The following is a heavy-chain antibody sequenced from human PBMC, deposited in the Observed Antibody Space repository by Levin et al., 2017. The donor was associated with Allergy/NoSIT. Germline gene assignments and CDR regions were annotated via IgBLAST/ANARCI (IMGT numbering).Heavy chain of an antibody. Sequence: GGSLRLSCAASGFTFNNYGMHWVRQAPGKGLEWVAVIWYDGSYKYYAEFVKGRFTISRDNSKNTLYLQMNSLRAEDSGVYYCARGDLIGDQQFYYYMDVWGKGTTVTVSS. V-gene: IGHV3-33*01. CDR3: ARGDLIGDQQFYYYMDV. J-gene: IGHJ6*03. CDR2: IWYDGSYK. CDR1: GFTFNNYG. D-gene: IGHD7-27*01.